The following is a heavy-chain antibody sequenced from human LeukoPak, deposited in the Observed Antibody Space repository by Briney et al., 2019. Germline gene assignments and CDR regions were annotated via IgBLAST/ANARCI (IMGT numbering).Heavy chain of an antibody. V-gene: IGHV3-53*01. J-gene: IGHJ6*02. CDR3: AREEGMSEGYRAYGLDV. CDR1: GFTVRSNY. Sequence: GGSLRLSCAASGFTVRSNYMTWVRQAPGKGLEWVSLINSGGTTYYADSVKGRFTVSRDNSKNTLYLQMNSLRVEDTAVYYCAREEGMSEGYRAYGLDVWGQGATVTVSS. CDR2: INSGGTT. D-gene: IGHD3-16*02.